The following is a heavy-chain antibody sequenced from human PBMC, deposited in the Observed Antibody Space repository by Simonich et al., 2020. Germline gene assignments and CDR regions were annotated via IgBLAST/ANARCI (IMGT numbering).Heavy chain of an antibody. D-gene: IGHD6-25*01. CDR2: INPNSGGK. CDR1: GYTFTGYY. Sequence: QVQLVQSGAEVKKPGASVKVSCKASGYTFTGYYMHWVRQAPGQGLEGMGWINPNSGGKNYEQKFQGRVTMTRDTSISTAYMELSRLRSDDTAVYYCARGGLGHWYSDLWGRGTLVTVSS. CDR3: ARGGLGHWYSDL. J-gene: IGHJ2*01. V-gene: IGHV1-2*02.